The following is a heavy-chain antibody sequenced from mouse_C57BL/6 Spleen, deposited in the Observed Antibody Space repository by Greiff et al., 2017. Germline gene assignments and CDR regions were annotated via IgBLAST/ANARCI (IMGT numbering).Heavy chain of an antibody. CDR2: INPSNGGT. Sequence: VQLQQPGTELVKPGASVKLSCKASGYTFTSYWMHWVKQRPGQSLEWIGNINPSNGGTNYIEKFKSKATLTVDKSSSTAYMQLSSLTSEVSAVYECESGGRYYGVWGTGTTVTVSS. CDR1: GYTFTSYW. CDR3: ESGGRYYGV. J-gene: IGHJ1*03. V-gene: IGHV1-53*01.